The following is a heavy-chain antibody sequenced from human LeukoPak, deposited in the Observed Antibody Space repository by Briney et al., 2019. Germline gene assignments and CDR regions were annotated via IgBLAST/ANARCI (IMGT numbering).Heavy chain of an antibody. J-gene: IGHJ4*02. V-gene: IGHV3-23*01. D-gene: IGHD3-10*01. Sequence: PGGSLRLSCAASGFTFSSYAMSWVRQAPGKGLEWVSAISGSGGSTYYADSVEGRFTISRDNSKNTLYLQMNSLRAEDTAVYYCAKGTMVRGVIYDYWDQGTLVTVSS. CDR3: AKGTMVRGVIYDY. CDR1: GFTFSSYA. CDR2: ISGSGGST.